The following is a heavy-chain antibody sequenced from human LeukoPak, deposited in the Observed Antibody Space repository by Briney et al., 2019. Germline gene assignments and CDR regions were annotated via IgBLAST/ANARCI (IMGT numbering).Heavy chain of an antibody. J-gene: IGHJ5*02. CDR2: ISPDGSTT. V-gene: IGHV3-74*03. CDR3: ATHYESSGYYSWMRFDP. CDR1: GFTFSRYW. D-gene: IGHD3-22*01. Sequence: GGSLRLSCAASGFTFSRYWMHWVRQAPGKGLMWVSRISPDGSTTLYADSVKGRFTISRDNAKNTLYLQMNSLGAEDTAVYYCATHYESSGYYSWMRFDPWGQGTLVTVSS.